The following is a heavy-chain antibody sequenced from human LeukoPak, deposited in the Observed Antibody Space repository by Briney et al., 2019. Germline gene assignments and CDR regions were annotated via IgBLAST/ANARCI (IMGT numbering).Heavy chain of an antibody. Sequence: PSETLSLTCTVSGGSISSYYWSWIRQPPGKGLEWIGYIYYSGSTSYSGNTNYNPSLKSRVTILVDTSKNQFSLKLSSVTAADTAVYYCAREIEVAGRGLDYWGQGSLVTVSS. CDR3: AREIEVAGRGLDY. V-gene: IGHV4-59*01. J-gene: IGHJ4*02. D-gene: IGHD6-19*01. CDR1: GGSISSYY. CDR2: IYYSGST.